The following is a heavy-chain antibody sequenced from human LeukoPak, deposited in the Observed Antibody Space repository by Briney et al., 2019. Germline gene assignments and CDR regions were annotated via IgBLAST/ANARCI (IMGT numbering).Heavy chain of an antibody. CDR2: IYTSGST. V-gene: IGHV4-61*02. CDR1: GGSISSGSYY. J-gene: IGHJ5*02. CDR3: ARGNGNNWNPNWFDP. Sequence: PSETLSLTCTVSGGSISSGSYYWSWIRQPAGKGLEGIGRIYTSGSTNYNPSLKSRVTISVDTSKNQFSLKLSSVTAADTAVYYCARGNGNNWNPNWFDPWGQGTLVTVSS. D-gene: IGHD1-20*01.